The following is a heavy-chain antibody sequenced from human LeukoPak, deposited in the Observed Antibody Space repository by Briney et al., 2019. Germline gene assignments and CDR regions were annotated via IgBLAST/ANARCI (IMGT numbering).Heavy chain of an antibody. J-gene: IGHJ3*02. V-gene: IGHV1-69*06. Sequence: SVKVSCKASGGTFSSYAISWVRQAPGQGLEWMGGIIPIFGTANYARKFQGRVAITADKSTSTAYMELSSLRSEDTAVYYCAKATTVTTGGAFDIWGQGTMVTVSS. CDR3: AKATTVTTGGAFDI. D-gene: IGHD4-17*01. CDR2: IIPIFGTA. CDR1: GGTFSSYA.